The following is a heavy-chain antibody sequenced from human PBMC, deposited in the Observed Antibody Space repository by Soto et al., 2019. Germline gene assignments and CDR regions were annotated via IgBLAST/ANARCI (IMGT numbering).Heavy chain of an antibody. CDR3: ATPSGIAAAGTEDYYYYYGMDV. D-gene: IGHD6-13*01. Sequence: QVQLVQSGAEVKKPGASVKVSCKASGYTFTSYGISWVRQAPGQGLEWMGWISAYNGNTNYAQKLQGRVTMTTDTSTSTAYMELRSLRSDDTAVYYCATPSGIAAAGTEDYYYYYGMDVWGQGTTVTLSS. CDR2: ISAYNGNT. J-gene: IGHJ6*02. CDR1: GYTFTSYG. V-gene: IGHV1-18*01.